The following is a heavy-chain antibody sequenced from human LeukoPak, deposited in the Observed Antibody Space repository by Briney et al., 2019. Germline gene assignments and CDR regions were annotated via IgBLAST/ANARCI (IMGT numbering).Heavy chain of an antibody. CDR3: ARSIERSRGSYYYMDV. V-gene: IGHV1-69*06. CDR1: GGTFSTYA. D-gene: IGHD2-21*01. Sequence: SVTVSCKASGGTFSTYAISWVRQAPGQGLEWMGGITPIYGTANYAQKFQGRVTVTADKSTSTAYMDLSSLRFEDTAVYYCARSIERSRGSYYYMDVWGKGTTVSVSS. J-gene: IGHJ6*03. CDR2: ITPIYGTA.